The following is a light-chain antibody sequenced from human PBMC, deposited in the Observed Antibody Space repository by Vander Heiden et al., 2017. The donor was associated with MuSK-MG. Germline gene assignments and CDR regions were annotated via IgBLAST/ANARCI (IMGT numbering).Light chain of an antibody. V-gene: IGKV2-28*01. CDR1: QILLHSNGYNY. CDR3: TQSLLTFT. CDR2: FGS. J-gene: IGKJ3*01. Sequence: DIVMNQSPLSLPVTTGEPASISCKSSQILLHSNGYNYLDWYLQKPGQSTQLLIYFGSKRASGVPDRFSGSGSDTDFTLKSSRGEVEDVGVYYCTQSLLTFTFGHGTKVDIQ.